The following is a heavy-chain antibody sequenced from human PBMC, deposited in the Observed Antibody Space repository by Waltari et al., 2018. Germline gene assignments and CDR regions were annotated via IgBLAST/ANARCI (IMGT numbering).Heavy chain of an antibody. CDR3: ARSGGGTTTFGVAE. Sequence: QVQLVQSGAAVKESGASVTVSCTASGSPFTAFFLYWVLQPPGQGLEWMGRINPKRGDTRCTQRFQGRVTMTGDTSMTTAYMELTGLRSDDTAIYYCARSGGGTTTFGVAEWGQGSLVTVSS. D-gene: IGHD3-3*01. CDR2: INPKRGDT. J-gene: IGHJ4*02. CDR1: GSPFTAFF. V-gene: IGHV1-2*06.